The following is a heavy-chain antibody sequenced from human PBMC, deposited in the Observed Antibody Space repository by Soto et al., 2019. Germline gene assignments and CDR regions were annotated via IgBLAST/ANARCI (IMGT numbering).Heavy chain of an antibody. D-gene: IGHD6-19*01. CDR2: IYHSGST. CDR3: ARVGQWLVSGYYYGMDV. CDR1: GYSISSGYY. Sequence: SETLSLTCAVSGYSISSGYYWGWIRQPPGKGLEWIGSIYHSGSTYYNPSLKSRVTISIDTSKNQFSLKLSSVTAADTAVYYCARVGQWLVSGYYYGMDVWGQGTTVIVSS. J-gene: IGHJ6*02. V-gene: IGHV4-38-2*01.